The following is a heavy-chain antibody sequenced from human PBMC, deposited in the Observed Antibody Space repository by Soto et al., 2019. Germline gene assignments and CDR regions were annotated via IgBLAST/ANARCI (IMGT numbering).Heavy chain of an antibody. CDR3: ARSRYSGSYCFDY. D-gene: IGHD1-26*01. CDR1: GGSISSGDYY. CDR2: IHYSGST. J-gene: IGHJ4*02. Sequence: PSEALSLTCTVSGGSISSGDYYWSWIRQPPGKGLEWIAYIHYSGSTYYNPSLKSRVTISVDTSKNQFSLKLSSVTAADTAVYYCARSRYSGSYCFDYWGQGILVTVSS. V-gene: IGHV4-30-4*01.